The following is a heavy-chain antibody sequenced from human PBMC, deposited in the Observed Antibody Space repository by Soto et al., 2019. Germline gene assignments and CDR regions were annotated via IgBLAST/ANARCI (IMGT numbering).Heavy chain of an antibody. CDR3: AREHYDILTGYYPGGDWFDP. J-gene: IGHJ5*02. V-gene: IGHV4-31*03. CDR1: GGSISSGGYY. Sequence: PSETLSLTCTVSGGSISSGGYYWSWIRQHPGKGLEWIGYIYYSGSTYYNPSLKSRVTISVDTSKSQFSLKLSSVTAADTAVYYCAREHYDILTGYYPGGDWFDPWGQGTLVTVSS. D-gene: IGHD3-9*01. CDR2: IYYSGST.